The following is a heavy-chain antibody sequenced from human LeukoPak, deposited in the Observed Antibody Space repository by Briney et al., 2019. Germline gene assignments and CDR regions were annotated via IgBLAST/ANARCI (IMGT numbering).Heavy chain of an antibody. CDR3: ARDPGVTTGTYYFDS. J-gene: IGHJ4*02. CDR2: ICDSGRS. V-gene: IGHV4-59*01. D-gene: IGHD1-1*01. Sequence: SETLSLTCNVSAGSMIKYCWTWIRQPPGKGLEWIGYICDSGRSNYSPSLKSRVIISVDTTKNQFSLKVNSVTAADTAVYYCARDPGVTTGTYYFDSWGEGSLVTVSS. CDR1: AGSMIKYC.